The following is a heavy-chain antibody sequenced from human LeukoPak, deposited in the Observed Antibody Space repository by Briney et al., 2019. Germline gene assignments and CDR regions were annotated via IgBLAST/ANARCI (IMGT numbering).Heavy chain of an antibody. CDR2: ISSSSSYT. Sequence: GGSLRLSCAASGFTFSDYYMSWIRQAPGKGLEWVSYISSSSSYTNYADSVKGRFTISRDNSKNTLYLQMNSLRAEDTAVYYCASTRIVVVPAAISYDYWGQGTLVTVSS. V-gene: IGHV3-11*03. CDR3: ASTRIVVVPAAISYDY. D-gene: IGHD2-2*02. CDR1: GFTFSDYY. J-gene: IGHJ4*02.